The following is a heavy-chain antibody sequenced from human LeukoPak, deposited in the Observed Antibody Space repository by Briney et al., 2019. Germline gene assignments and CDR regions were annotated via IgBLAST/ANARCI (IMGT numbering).Heavy chain of an antibody. Sequence: PSETLSLTCTVSGGSISSGDYYWSWIRQPPGKGLEWIGYIYYSGSTNYNPSLKSRVTISVDTSKNQFSLKLSSVTAADTAVYYCARPYYYDSSGYYYDYWGQGTLVTVSS. CDR1: GGSISSGDYY. J-gene: IGHJ4*02. CDR2: IYYSGST. CDR3: ARPYYYDSSGYYYDY. D-gene: IGHD3-22*01. V-gene: IGHV4-61*08.